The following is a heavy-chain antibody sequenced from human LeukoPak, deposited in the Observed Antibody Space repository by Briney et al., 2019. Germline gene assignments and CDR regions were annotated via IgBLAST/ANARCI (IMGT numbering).Heavy chain of an antibody. CDR3: ARGGSGYDWFDP. Sequence: SETLSLTCTVSGSSMSSYYWSWIRQPPGKGLEWIGYISYSESTNYNPSLKRRVTISVDTSKNQFSLKLSSVTAADTAVYYCARGGSGYDWFDPWGQGTLVTVSS. CDR2: ISYSEST. CDR1: GSSMSSYY. V-gene: IGHV4-59*01. J-gene: IGHJ5*02. D-gene: IGHD5-12*01.